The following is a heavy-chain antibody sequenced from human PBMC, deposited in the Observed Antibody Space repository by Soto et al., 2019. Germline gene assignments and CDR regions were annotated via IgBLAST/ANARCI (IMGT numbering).Heavy chain of an antibody. CDR2: INHSGST. CDR3: ARGRAGYYILTGYSHGLYYGMDV. D-gene: IGHD3-9*01. Sequence: SETLSLTCAVYGGSFSGYYWSWIRQPPGKGLEWIGEINHSGSTNYNPSLKSRVTISVDTSKNQFSLNLSSVTAADTAVYYCARGRAGYYILTGYSHGLYYGMDVCGEGTTVTVSS. V-gene: IGHV4-34*01. CDR1: GGSFSGYY. J-gene: IGHJ6*04.